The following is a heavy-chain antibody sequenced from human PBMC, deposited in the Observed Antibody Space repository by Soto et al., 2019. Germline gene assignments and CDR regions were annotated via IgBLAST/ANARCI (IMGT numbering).Heavy chain of an antibody. CDR2: ISSSGTYI. J-gene: IGHJ4*02. CDR1: GFTFSDYA. D-gene: IGHD6-13*01. Sequence: GGSLRLSCAASGFTFSDYAMNWVRQSPGKGLEWVSSISSSGTYIYYADSLKGRFTISRDNARNSVDLQMNSLRADDTAVYYCARVRMYYSSSQAAYYLDYWGQGVLVTVSS. CDR3: ARVRMYYSSSQAAYYLDY. V-gene: IGHV3-21*01.